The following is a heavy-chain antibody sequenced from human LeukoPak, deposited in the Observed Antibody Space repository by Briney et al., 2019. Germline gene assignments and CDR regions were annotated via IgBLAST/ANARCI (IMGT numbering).Heavy chain of an antibody. J-gene: IGHJ3*02. D-gene: IGHD2/OR15-2a*01. CDR2: VNPKSGGT. Sequence: ASVKVSCKTSGYTFTGPYIHWVRQAPGQGLEWMGWVNPKSGGTSYAQRFQGRITLARDTSISTVYMELSRLISDDTAVYYCARDFYTSGKGAFDIWGQGTMVTVSS. CDR3: ARDFYTSGKGAFDI. CDR1: GYTFTGPY. V-gene: IGHV1-2*02.